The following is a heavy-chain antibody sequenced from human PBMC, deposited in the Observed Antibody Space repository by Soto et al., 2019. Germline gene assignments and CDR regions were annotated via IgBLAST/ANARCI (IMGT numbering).Heavy chain of an antibody. CDR1: GFTFSTYW. Sequence: GGSLRLSCAASGFTFSTYWMSWVRQAPGKGLEWVANIKADGSETYYVDSVRGRFTISRDNAKNSLYLQMNSLRAEDTAVYYCAKDRGFGESPIDYWGQGTLVTVSS. J-gene: IGHJ4*02. V-gene: IGHV3-7*03. D-gene: IGHD3-10*01. CDR2: IKADGSET. CDR3: AKDRGFGESPIDY.